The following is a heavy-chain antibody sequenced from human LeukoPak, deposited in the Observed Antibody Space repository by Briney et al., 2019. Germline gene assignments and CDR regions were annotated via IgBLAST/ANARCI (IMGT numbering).Heavy chain of an antibody. J-gene: IGHJ4*02. CDR1: GFTFSSYE. D-gene: IGHD6-13*01. V-gene: IGHV3-48*03. CDR2: ISSSGSTI. Sequence: PGGSLRLSCAASGFTFSSYEMNWVRQAPGKGLEWVSYISSSGSTIYYAGSVKGRFTISRDNAKNSLYLQMNSLRAEDTAVYYCASIAAAGPFDYWGQGTLVTVSS. CDR3: ASIAAAGPFDY.